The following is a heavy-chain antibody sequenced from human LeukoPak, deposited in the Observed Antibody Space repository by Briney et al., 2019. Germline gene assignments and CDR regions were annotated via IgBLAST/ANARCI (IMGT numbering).Heavy chain of an antibody. CDR2: IKSKTDGGTT. Sequence: TGGSLRLSCAASGFTFSNAWMNWVRQAPGKGLEWVGRIKSKTDGGTTDYAAPVKGRFTISRDDSKNTLYLQMNSLKTEDTAVYYCSTTYYCDSSEGYWGQGTLVTVSS. D-gene: IGHD3-22*01. CDR1: GFTFSNAW. CDR3: STTYYCDSSEGY. V-gene: IGHV3-15*07. J-gene: IGHJ4*02.